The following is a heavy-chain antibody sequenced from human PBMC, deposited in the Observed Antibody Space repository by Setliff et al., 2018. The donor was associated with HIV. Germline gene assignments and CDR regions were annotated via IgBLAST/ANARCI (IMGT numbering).Heavy chain of an antibody. V-gene: IGHV3-33*01. CDR3: ARDDSNYRQHGMDV. CDR1: GFNFGRYV. J-gene: IGHJ6*02. Sequence: GGSLRLSCAASGFNFGRYVMHWVRQAPGKGLEWVAGIWYDGRNIYYAESVKGRFTISRDNAKNSLYLQMNSLRAEDTAVYYCARDDSNYRQHGMDVWGQGTTVTVSS. D-gene: IGHD4-4*01. CDR2: IWYDGRNI.